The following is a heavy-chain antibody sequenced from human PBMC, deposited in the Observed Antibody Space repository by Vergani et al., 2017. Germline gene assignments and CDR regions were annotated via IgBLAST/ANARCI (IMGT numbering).Heavy chain of an antibody. V-gene: IGHV4-38-2*02. CDR2: IYHSGST. D-gene: IGHD1-26*01. J-gene: IGHJ4*02. Sequence: QVQLQESGPGLVKPSETLSLTCTVSGYSISSGYYWGWIRQPPGKGLEWIGSIYHSGSTYYNPSLKSRVTISVDTSKNQFSLKLSSVTAADTAVYYCARDSTTKFDYWGQGTLVTVSS. CDR3: ARDSTTKFDY. CDR1: GYSISSGYY.